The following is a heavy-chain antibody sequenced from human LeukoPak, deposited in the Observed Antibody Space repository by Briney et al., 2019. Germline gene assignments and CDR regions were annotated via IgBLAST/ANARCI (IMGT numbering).Heavy chain of an antibody. CDR3: AREAGGFDI. CDR2: INSDGSST. J-gene: IGHJ3*02. V-gene: IGHV3-74*01. D-gene: IGHD4-23*01. Sequence: PGGSLRLSCAASGFIFSKYWMDWVRQAPGKGLVWVSRINSDGSSTIYADSVKGRFTISRDKAKNTLYMQMNSVRAKHMAVYYCAREAGGFDIWAKGQWSPSLQ. CDR1: GFIFSKYW.